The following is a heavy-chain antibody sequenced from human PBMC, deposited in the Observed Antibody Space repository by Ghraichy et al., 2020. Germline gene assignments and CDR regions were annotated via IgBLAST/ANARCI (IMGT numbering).Heavy chain of an antibody. CDR1: GFTFSSYA. CDR2: ISFDGSKK. V-gene: IGHV3-30*03. Sequence: GGSLRLSCAASGFTFSSYAMHWVRQAPGKGLEWVAVISFDGSKKYYADSVKGRCTISRDNSKNTLYLQMNSLRAEDTAVYYCARAQASTIFGVDIIKAKMASYYDMDVWGKGTTVTVSS. J-gene: IGHJ6*03. CDR3: ARAQASTIFGVDIIKAKMASYYDMDV. D-gene: IGHD3-3*01.